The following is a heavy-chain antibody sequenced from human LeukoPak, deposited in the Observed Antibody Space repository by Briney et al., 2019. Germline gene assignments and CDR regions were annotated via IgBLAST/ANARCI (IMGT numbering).Heavy chain of an antibody. CDR1: GFTFSSYS. CDR2: ISSSSSYI. D-gene: IGHD3-10*01. Sequence: PGGSLRLSCAASGFTFSSYSMNWVRQAPGKGLEWVSSISSSSSYIYYADSVKGRFTISRDNAKNSLYLQMNSLRAEDTAVYYCAKDRGSLLWFGELSTPYFDYWGQGTLVTVSS. V-gene: IGHV3-21*04. CDR3: AKDRGSLLWFGELSTPYFDY. J-gene: IGHJ4*02.